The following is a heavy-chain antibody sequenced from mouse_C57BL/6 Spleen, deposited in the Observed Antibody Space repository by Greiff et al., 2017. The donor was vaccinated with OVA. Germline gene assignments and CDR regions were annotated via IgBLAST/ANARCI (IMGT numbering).Heavy chain of an antibody. J-gene: IGHJ2*01. D-gene: IGHD1-1*01. Sequence: VQLQQSGAELVKPGASVKISCKASGYAFSSYWMNWVKQRPGKGLEWIGQIYPGDGDTNYNGKFKGKATLTADKSSSTAYMQLSSLTSEDSAVYFCARGGVVGGYFDYWGQGTTLTVSS. V-gene: IGHV1-80*01. CDR2: IYPGDGDT. CDR3: ARGGVVGGYFDY. CDR1: GYAFSSYW.